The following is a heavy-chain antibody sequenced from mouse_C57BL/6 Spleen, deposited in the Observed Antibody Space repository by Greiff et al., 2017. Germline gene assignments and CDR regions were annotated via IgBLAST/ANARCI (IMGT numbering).Heavy chain of an antibody. V-gene: IGHV1-82*01. Sequence: QVQLKQSGPELVKPGASVKISCKASGYAFSSSWMNWVKQRPGKGLEWIGRIYPGAGDTNYNGKFKGKATLTADKSSSTAYMQLSSLTSEDSAVYFCARQITTGAMDYWGQGTSVTVSS. CDR1: GYAFSSSW. CDR2: IYPGAGDT. D-gene: IGHD1-1*01. J-gene: IGHJ4*01. CDR3: ARQITTGAMDY.